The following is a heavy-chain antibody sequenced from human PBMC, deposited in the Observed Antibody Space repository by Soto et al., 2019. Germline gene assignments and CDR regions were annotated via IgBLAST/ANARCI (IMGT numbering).Heavy chain of an antibody. CDR2: VYHSGSA. J-gene: IGHJ4*02. CDR3: AKGGRQWLVTSDFNY. CDR1: GGSISSSRW. V-gene: IGHV4-4*02. D-gene: IGHD6-19*01. Sequence: SETLSLTCDVSGGSISSSRWWSWVRQPPGKGLEWLGEVYHSGSANYNPSLKSRVRISVDTFWNLLSLNLTSVTAADTAFYYCAKGGRQWLVTSDFNYWGQGALVTAPQ.